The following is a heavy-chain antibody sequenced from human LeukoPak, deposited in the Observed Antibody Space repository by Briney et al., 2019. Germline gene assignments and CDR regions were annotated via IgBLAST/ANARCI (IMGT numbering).Heavy chain of an antibody. J-gene: IGHJ4*02. CDR1: GFPFTRNA. Sequence: GGSLRLSCVASGFPFTRNAMHWVRQAPGKGLEWVAVTSPDGSEQYYADSVKGRFTISRDNSKNTVFLQMNSLTTEGTALHSCFTGSEFYYDSWGQGILVTVSS. D-gene: IGHD1-14*01. V-gene: IGHV3-30*01. CDR3: FTGSEFYYDS. CDR2: TSPDGSEQ.